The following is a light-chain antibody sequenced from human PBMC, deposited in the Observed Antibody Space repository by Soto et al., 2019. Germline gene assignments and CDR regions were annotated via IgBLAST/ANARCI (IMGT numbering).Light chain of an antibody. CDR3: QQYYSTPPT. V-gene: IGKV4-1*01. J-gene: IGKJ2*01. Sequence: DIVMTQSPDSLAVSLGERATINWKSSQSVLYSSNNQNYLAWYQQKPGQPPKLLIYWASTRESGVPDRFSGSGSGTDFTLTISSMQAEDVAVYYCQQYYSTPPTFGQGTKLEIK. CDR1: QSVLYSSNNQNY. CDR2: WAS.